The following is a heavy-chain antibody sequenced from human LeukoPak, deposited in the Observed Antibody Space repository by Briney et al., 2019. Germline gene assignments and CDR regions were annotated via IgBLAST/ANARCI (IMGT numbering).Heavy chain of an antibody. J-gene: IGHJ4*02. CDR1: GFTFSSYA. D-gene: IGHD3-3*01. V-gene: IGHV3-23*01. Sequence: GSLRLSCAASGFTFSSYAMSWVRQAPGKGLEWVSAISGSGGSTYHADSVKGRFTISRDNSKNTLYLQMNSLRAEDTAVYYCAKEGLLEWLLLRYFDYWGQGTLVTVSS. CDR3: AKEGLLEWLLLRYFDY. CDR2: ISGSGGST.